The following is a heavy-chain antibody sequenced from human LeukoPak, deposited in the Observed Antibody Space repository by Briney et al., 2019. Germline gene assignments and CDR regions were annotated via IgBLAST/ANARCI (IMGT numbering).Heavy chain of an antibody. D-gene: IGHD3-10*01. CDR3: AAELLGYAGRTDY. J-gene: IGHJ4*02. Sequence: SETLSLTCAVYGGSFSGYYWSWIRQPPGKGLEWIGEINHSGSTNYNPSLKSRVTISVDTSKNQFSLKLSSVTAADTAVYYCAAELLGYAGRTDYWGQGTLVTVSS. V-gene: IGHV4-34*01. CDR2: INHSGST. CDR1: GGSFSGYY.